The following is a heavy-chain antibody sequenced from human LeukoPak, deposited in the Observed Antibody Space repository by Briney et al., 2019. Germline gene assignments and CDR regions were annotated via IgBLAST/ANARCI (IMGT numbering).Heavy chain of an antibody. J-gene: IGHJ6*03. Sequence: PSETLSLTCAVYGGSFSGYYWSWIRQPPGKGLEWIGEINHSGSTNYNPSLKSRVTISVDTSKNQFSLKLSSVTAADTAVYYCARGYISGWSYYYYMDVWGKGTTVTVSS. D-gene: IGHD6-19*01. V-gene: IGHV4-34*01. CDR1: GGSFSGYY. CDR3: ARGYISGWSYYYYMDV. CDR2: INHSGST.